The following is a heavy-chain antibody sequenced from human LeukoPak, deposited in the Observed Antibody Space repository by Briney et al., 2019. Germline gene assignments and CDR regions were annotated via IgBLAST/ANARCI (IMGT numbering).Heavy chain of an antibody. CDR1: GGSISSSTYY. CDR3: VRATVGYNWNGRTDY. Sequence: SETLSLTCTVSGGSISSSTYYWGSIRQPPGKGLEWIGSMYYSGSTYFNPSRKSRVTISVYTSKNQFSLKLSSVTAADTAVYYCVRATVGYNWNGRTDYWGQGTLVTVSS. CDR2: MYYSGST. D-gene: IGHD1-20*01. V-gene: IGHV4-39*01. J-gene: IGHJ4*02.